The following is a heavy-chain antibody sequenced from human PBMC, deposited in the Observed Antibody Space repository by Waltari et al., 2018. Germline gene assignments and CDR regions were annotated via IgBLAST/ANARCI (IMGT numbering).Heavy chain of an antibody. CDR2: IRPDGSDS. V-gene: IGHV3-7*01. J-gene: IGHJ4*02. CDR1: GFTFKNQW. Sequence: EVQLVESGGGLVQPGGSLRLSCATSGFTFKNQWMDWVRQAPGKGLEVVANIRPDGSDSHHLGSVKGRFTVSRDNAHNVLYLQMDSLRVEDTAVYYCSVSLNSWGQGTLVTVSS. CDR3: SVSLNS.